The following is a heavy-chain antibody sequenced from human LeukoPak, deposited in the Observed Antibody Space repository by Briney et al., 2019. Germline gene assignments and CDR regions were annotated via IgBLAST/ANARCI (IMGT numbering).Heavy chain of an antibody. V-gene: IGHV4-31*03. CDR3: ARNTAYSGSYWGAALPVYFDS. Sequence: PSETLSLTCTVSGGSISSGDYYWSWIRQHPGKGLEWLGYIYYSGSTYYNPSLKSRVTISVDTSKNQFSLRLSSVTAADTAVYYCARNTAYSGSYWGAALPVYFDSWGQGTLVTVSS. CDR1: GGSISSGDYY. D-gene: IGHD1-26*01. J-gene: IGHJ4*02. CDR2: IYYSGST.